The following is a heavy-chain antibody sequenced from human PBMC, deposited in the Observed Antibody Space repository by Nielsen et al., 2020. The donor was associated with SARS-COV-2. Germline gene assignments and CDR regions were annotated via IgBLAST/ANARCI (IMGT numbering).Heavy chain of an antibody. D-gene: IGHD2-15*01. CDR1: GGSFSGYY. Sequence: SETLSLTCAVYGGSFSGYYWSWIRQPPGKGLEWIGEINHSGSTNYNPSLKSRVTISVDTSKNQFSLKLSSVTAADTAVYYCARGGVVAATRVYYYGMDVWGQGTTVTVS. J-gene: IGHJ6*02. CDR2: INHSGST. CDR3: ARGGVVAATRVYYYGMDV. V-gene: IGHV4-34*01.